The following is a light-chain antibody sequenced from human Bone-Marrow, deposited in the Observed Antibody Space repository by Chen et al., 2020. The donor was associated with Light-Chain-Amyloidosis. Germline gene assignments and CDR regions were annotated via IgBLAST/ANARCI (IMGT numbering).Light chain of an antibody. V-gene: IGLV3-25*03. Sequence: SYELTQPPSVSVSPGQTARITCSGDDLPTKYAYWYQQKPGQAPVLVIQRDTKRPSGISERFSGSRSGTTATLTISGVQAEGEADYHCQSADSSGTYEVIFGGGTKLTVL. CDR3: QSADSSGTYEVI. J-gene: IGLJ2*01. CDR2: RDT. CDR1: DLPTKY.